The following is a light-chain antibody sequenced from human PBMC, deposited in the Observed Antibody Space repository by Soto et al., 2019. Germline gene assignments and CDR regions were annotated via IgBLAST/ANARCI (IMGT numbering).Light chain of an antibody. Sequence: DIQMTQSPSTLSGSVGDRVTITCRASQTISSWLAWYQQKPGKAPKLLIYKASTLKSGVPSRFRGSGSGTEFTLTISSLQPDDFATYHCQHYNSYSEAFGQGPKVDLK. J-gene: IGKJ1*01. CDR3: QHYNSYSEA. V-gene: IGKV1-5*03. CDR1: QTISSW. CDR2: KAS.